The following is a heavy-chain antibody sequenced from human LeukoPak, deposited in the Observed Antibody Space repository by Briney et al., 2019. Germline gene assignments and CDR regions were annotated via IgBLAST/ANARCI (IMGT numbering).Heavy chain of an antibody. CDR2: IWSDGTNQ. D-gene: IGHD3-22*01. Sequence: GGSLTLSCVASQFRFPFSHYGMHWVRQAPGRGLEWVAVIWSDGTNQYYADSVKGRFTISRDNSKNTLYLQMNSLRAEDTAVYYCAKDFGLDGRSITMIVVVTTIFDYWGQGTLVTVSS. J-gene: IGHJ4*02. V-gene: IGHV3-33*06. CDR1: QFRFPFSHYG. CDR3: AKDFGLDGRSITMIVVVTTIFDY.